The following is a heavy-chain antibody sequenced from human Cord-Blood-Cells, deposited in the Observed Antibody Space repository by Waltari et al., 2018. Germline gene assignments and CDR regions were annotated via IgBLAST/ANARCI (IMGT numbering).Heavy chain of an antibody. CDR2: INHSGST. V-gene: IGHV4-34*01. CDR1: GGSFSGYY. J-gene: IGHJ4*02. Sequence: QVQLQQWGAGLLKPSETLSLTCAVYGGSFSGYYWSWIRQPPGKGLEWMGEINHSGSTNYNPSLKSRVTISVDTSKNQFSLKLSSVTAADTAVYYCASGEAAAGTVRPHYFDYWGQGTLVTVSS. CDR3: ASGEAAAGTVRPHYFDY. D-gene: IGHD6-13*01.